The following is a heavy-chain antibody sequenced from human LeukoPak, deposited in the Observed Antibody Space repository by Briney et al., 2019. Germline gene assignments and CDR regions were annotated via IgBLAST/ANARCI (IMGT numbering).Heavy chain of an antibody. D-gene: IGHD3-10*01. J-gene: IGHJ4*02. V-gene: IGHV3-7*01. CDR2: IKQDGSEK. CDR1: GFTFSSYW. Sequence: GGSLRLSCAASGFTFSSYWMSWVRQAPGKGLEWVANIKQDGSEKYYVDSVKGRFTISRDNAKNSLYLQMNSLRAEDTAVYYCARWGFGELWGLDYWGQGTLVTVSS. CDR3: ARWGFGELWGLDY.